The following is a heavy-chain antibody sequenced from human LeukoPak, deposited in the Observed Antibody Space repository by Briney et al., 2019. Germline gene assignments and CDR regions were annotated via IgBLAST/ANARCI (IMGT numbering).Heavy chain of an antibody. Sequence: GGSLRLSCAASGFTFSSYGMHWVRQAPGKGLEWVTFIRYDGSNKYYADSVKGRFTISRDNFKNTLYLQMNSLRAEDTAVYYCARDRRPYDDFWSGYYGSYFDYWGQGTLVTVSS. V-gene: IGHV3-30*02. CDR1: GFTFSSYG. D-gene: IGHD3-3*01. J-gene: IGHJ4*02. CDR2: IRYDGSNK. CDR3: ARDRRPYDDFWSGYYGSYFDY.